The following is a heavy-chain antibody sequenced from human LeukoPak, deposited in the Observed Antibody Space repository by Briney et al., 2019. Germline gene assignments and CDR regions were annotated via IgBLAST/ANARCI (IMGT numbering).Heavy chain of an antibody. CDR3: ARDSYYYGSGSYGDY. D-gene: IGHD3-10*01. CDR1: GFTFGDYG. V-gene: IGHV3-20*04. Sequence: GGSLRLSCAASGFTFGDYGMSWVRQAPGKGLEWVSGINWNGGSTGYADSVKGRFTISRDNAKNSLYLQMNSLRAEDTALYYCARDSYYYGSGSYGDYWGQGTLVTVSS. CDR2: INWNGGST. J-gene: IGHJ4*02.